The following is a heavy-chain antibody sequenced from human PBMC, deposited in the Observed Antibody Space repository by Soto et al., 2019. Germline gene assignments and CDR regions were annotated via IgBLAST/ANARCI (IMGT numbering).Heavy chain of an antibody. D-gene: IGHD1-1*01. CDR3: IRPMTGTTRGFDY. V-gene: IGHV3-72*01. CDR1: GFTFSDHY. Sequence: EVQLVESGGGFVQPGGSLRLSCAVSGFTFSDHYMDWVRQAPGKGLEWVGRSRNKANSYTTEYAASVKGRFTNSRDDSENSLYLQMDSLKTEDTAVYFCIRPMTGTTRGFDYWGQGTLVTVSS. CDR2: SRNKANSYTT. J-gene: IGHJ4*02.